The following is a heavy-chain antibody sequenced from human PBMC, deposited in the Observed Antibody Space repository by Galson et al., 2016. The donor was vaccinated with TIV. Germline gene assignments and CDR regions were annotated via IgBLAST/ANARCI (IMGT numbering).Heavy chain of an antibody. J-gene: IGHJ5*02. CDR1: GYTFTSTG. V-gene: IGHV1-18*04. D-gene: IGHD3-3*02. Sequence: SVKVSCKASGYTFTSTGISWVRQAPGQGLEWMGWISAYSGHTNYAQKFQGRLTMTRDTSTTTAYLELGSLRSDDTAVYYCARVLAFLEYPPSTRNWFDPWGQGTLVIVSS. CDR3: ARVLAFLEYPPSTRNWFDP. CDR2: ISAYSGHT.